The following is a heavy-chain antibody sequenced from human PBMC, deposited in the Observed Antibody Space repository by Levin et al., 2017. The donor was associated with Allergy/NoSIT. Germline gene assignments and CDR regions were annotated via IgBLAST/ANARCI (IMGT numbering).Heavy chain of an antibody. Sequence: SLKISCAASGFTFDDYAMHWVRQAPGKGLEWVSGISWNSGSIGYADSVKGRFTISRDNAKNSLYLQMNSLRAEDTALYYCAKDRYGSGSYYNYWGQGTLVTVSS. J-gene: IGHJ4*02. CDR1: GFTFDDYA. D-gene: IGHD3-10*01. CDR3: AKDRYGSGSYYNY. CDR2: ISWNSGSI. V-gene: IGHV3-9*01.